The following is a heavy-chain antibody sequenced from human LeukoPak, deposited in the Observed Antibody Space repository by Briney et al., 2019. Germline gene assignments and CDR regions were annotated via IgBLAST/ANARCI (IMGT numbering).Heavy chain of an antibody. J-gene: IGHJ6*02. Sequence: GSLRLSCVASGFTFSSYAMHWVRQAPGEGLEYGSAISSNEGSTYYANSVKGRFNISRDNSKNTLYLQMGSLRAEDMAVYYCARVGYTSYYYYGMDVWGQGTTVTVSS. CDR2: ISSNEGST. CDR1: GFTFSSYA. D-gene: IGHD6-13*01. CDR3: ARVGYTSYYYYGMDV. V-gene: IGHV3-64*01.